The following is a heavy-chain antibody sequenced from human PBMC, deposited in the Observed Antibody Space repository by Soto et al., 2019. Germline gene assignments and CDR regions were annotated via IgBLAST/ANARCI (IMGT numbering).Heavy chain of an antibody. CDR1: GGTFSSYT. CDR2: IIPILGIA. V-gene: IGHV1-69*02. CDR3: AGGIRYCSGGSCFNY. J-gene: IGHJ4*02. Sequence: GASVKVSCKASGGTFSSYTISWVRQAPGQGLEWMGRIIPILGIANYAQKFQGRVTITADKSTSTAYMELSSLRSEDTAVYYCAGGIRYCSGGSCFNYWGQGTLVTVSS. D-gene: IGHD2-15*01.